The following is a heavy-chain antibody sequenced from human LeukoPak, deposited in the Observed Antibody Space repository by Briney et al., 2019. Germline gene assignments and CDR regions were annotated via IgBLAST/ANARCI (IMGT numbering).Heavy chain of an antibody. V-gene: IGHV3-33*01. CDR3: ARDLSYYYYGMDV. CDR2: IWYDGSNK. CDR1: GFTYSSYG. Sequence: GGSLRLSCAASGFTYSSYGMHWVRQAPGKGLEWVAVIWYDGSNKYYADSVKGRFTISRDNSKNTLYLQMNSLRAEDTAVYYCARDLSYYYYGMDVWGQGTTVTVSS. J-gene: IGHJ6*02.